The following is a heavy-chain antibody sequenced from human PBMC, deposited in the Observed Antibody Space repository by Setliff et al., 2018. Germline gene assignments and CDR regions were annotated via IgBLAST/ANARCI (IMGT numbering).Heavy chain of an antibody. Sequence: GESLTISCVVSGFSFSRHWMSWVRQAPGKGLEWVADIKQDGSTKYYLDSVKGRFTISRDNAKRSLYLQMSGLRADDTGVYYCVRDDADNYDAFDNWGQGTLVTVSS. J-gene: IGHJ3*02. D-gene: IGHD3-22*01. V-gene: IGHV3-7*01. CDR2: IKQDGSTK. CDR1: GFSFSRHW. CDR3: VRDDADNYDAFDN.